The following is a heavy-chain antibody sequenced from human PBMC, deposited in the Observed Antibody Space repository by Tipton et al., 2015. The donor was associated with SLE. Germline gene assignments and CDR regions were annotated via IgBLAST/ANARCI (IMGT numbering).Heavy chain of an antibody. CDR2: IYYSGST. CDR3: ARSGSYPYYYYYMDV. J-gene: IGHJ6*03. Sequence: TLSLTCTVSGVSISSYGFYWGWIRQSPGKGLEWIGSIYYSGSTNYNPSLKSRVTISVDTSKNQFSLKLSSVTAADTAVYYCARSGSYPYYYYYMDVWGKSTTVSASS. D-gene: IGHD1-26*01. CDR1: GVSISSYGFY. V-gene: IGHV4-61*08.